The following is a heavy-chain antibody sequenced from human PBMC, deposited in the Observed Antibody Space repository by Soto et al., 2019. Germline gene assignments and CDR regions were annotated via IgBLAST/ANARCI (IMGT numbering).Heavy chain of an antibody. J-gene: IGHJ4*02. V-gene: IGHV3-30-3*01. Sequence: GGSLRLSWAASGGTCSSYAMHWVRQAPGKGLEWVAVISYDGSNKYYADSVKGRFTISRDNSKNTLYLQMNSLRAEDTAVYYCARDIYGGNSVLDYWGQGTLVTVSS. CDR1: GGTCSSYA. CDR2: ISYDGSNK. CDR3: ARDIYGGNSVLDY. D-gene: IGHD4-17*01.